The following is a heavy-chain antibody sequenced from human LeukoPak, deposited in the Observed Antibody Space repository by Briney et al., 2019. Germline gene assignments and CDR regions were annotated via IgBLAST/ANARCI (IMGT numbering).Heavy chain of an antibody. V-gene: IGHV4-59*01. CDR2: IYYSGST. J-gene: IGHJ3*02. D-gene: IGHD3-22*01. CDR3: ARDGRRSGYYYDPADAFDI. Sequence: SETLSLTCTVSGGSISSYYWSWIRQPPGKGLEWIGYIYYSGSTNYNPSLKSRVTISVDTSKNQFSLELSSVTAADTAVYYCARDGRRSGYYYDPADAFDIWGQGTMVTVSS. CDR1: GGSISSYY.